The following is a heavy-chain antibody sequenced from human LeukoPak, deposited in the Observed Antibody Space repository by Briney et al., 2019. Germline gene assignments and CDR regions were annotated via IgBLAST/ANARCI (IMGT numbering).Heavy chain of an antibody. CDR3: ARGFLGYDSSDYAFSYY. CDR1: GYTFTSYD. J-gene: IGHJ4*02. CDR2: MNPNNGNT. V-gene: IGHV1-8*01. Sequence: GASVKVSCKASGYTFTSYDINWVRQATGQGLEWMGWMNPNNGNTGYAQRFQGRVTLTRDTSISTAHMELSSLRSEDTAVYYCARGFLGYDSSDYAFSYYWGQGTLVTVSS. D-gene: IGHD3-22*01.